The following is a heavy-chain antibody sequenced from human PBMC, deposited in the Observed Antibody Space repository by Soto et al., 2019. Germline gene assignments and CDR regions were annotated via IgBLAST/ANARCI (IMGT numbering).Heavy chain of an antibody. V-gene: IGHV3-7*01. D-gene: IGHD6-25*01. CDR1: GFTFNTYW. Sequence: GGSLRLSCVASGFTFNTYWMSWVRQAPGKGLEWVANIKEDGSDKYYVDSVKGRFTISRDNAKNLLYLQMNSLGAVDTAMYYCARFTRGSSGDYWGQGTLVTVSS. CDR2: IKEDGSDK. CDR3: ARFTRGSSGDY. J-gene: IGHJ4*02.